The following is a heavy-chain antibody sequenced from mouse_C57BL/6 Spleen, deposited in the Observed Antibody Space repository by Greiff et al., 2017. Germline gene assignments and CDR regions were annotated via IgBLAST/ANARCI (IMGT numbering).Heavy chain of an antibody. CDR2: IDPADSYT. J-gene: IGHJ3*01. CDR1: GYTFTSYW. V-gene: IGHV1-50*01. D-gene: IGHD4-1*01. CDR3: ARANWGSWFAY. Sequence: QVQLQQPGAELVKPGASVKLSCKASGYTFTSYWMQWVKQRPGQGLEWIGEIDPADSYTNYNQKFKGKATLTVDTSSSTAYRQLSSLTSEDSAVYYCARANWGSWFAYWGQGTLVTVSA.